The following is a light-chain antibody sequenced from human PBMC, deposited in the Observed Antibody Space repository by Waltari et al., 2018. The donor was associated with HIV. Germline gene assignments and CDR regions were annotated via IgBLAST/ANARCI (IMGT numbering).Light chain of an antibody. Sequence: DIVMTQSPLFLLVTTGEPASISFKSSQSLLHSNGYNYLDWYLQKPGQSPQLLIYLGSNRASGVPDRFSGSGSGTDYTLKISSVESEDVGIYYCMQALQTPRTFGQGTKLEIK. V-gene: IGKV2-28*01. J-gene: IGKJ2*01. CDR3: MQALQTPRT. CDR1: QSLLHSNGYNY. CDR2: LGS.